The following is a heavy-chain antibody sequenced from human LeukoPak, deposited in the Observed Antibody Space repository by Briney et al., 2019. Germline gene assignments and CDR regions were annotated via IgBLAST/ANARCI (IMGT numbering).Heavy chain of an antibody. V-gene: IGHV3-30*02. Sequence: GGSLRLSCVASGFTFSYYGMHWVRQAPGKGREWVAFIRYDGSNEYYAESVKGRFTISRDNSKSTLYLQMDSLRVEDTAVYYCARDSSRRSSSPDYSGQGTLVTVSS. D-gene: IGHD6-6*01. CDR2: IRYDGSNE. CDR3: ARDSSRRSSSPDY. J-gene: IGHJ4*01. CDR1: GFTFSYYG.